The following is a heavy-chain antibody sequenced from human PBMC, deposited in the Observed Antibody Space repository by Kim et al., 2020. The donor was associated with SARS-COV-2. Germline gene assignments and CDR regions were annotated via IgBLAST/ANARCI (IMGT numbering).Heavy chain of an antibody. V-gene: IGHV3-72*01. D-gene: IGHD1-26*01. Sequence: YSTDYAASVKGRFTFSRDDSQNSLYLQMNNLKSEDTGVYYCVRDRTGAGDSWGQGISVTVAS. J-gene: IGHJ5*01. CDR2: YST. CDR3: VRDRTGAGDS.